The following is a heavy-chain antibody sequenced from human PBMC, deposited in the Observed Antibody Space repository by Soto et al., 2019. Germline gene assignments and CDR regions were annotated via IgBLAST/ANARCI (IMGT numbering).Heavy chain of an antibody. CDR3: ARGSNHFDY. J-gene: IGHJ4*02. D-gene: IGHD4-4*01. CDR2: INSDGNST. Sequence: EVQLVESGGGLVQPGGSLRLSCAASGFTFSPFWMHWVRQVPGKGPVWVSRINSDGNSTSYADSVKGRFTISRDNAKNTLDVQMNSLRAEDTAVYYCARGSNHFDYWGQGTLVTVSS. V-gene: IGHV3-74*01. CDR1: GFTFSPFW.